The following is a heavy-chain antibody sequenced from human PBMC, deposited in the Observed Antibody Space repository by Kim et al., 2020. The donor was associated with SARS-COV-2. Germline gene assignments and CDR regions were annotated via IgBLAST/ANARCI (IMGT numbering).Heavy chain of an antibody. CDR2: INHSGST. V-gene: IGHV4-34*01. CDR3: ARGDDSSGYNDY. Sequence: SETLSLTCAFYGGSFSGYYWSWIRQPPGKGLEWIGEINHSGSTNYNPSLKSRVTISVDTSKNQFSLKLSSVTAADTAVYYCARGDDSSGYNDYWGQGTL. CDR1: GGSFSGYY. D-gene: IGHD3-22*01. J-gene: IGHJ4*02.